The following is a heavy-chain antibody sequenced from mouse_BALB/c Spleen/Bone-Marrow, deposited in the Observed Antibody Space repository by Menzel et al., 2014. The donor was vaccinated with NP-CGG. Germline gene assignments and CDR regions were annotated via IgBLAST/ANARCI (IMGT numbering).Heavy chain of an antibody. CDR2: ISYSGST. Sequence: VKPMESGPGPVETFQSLSLTRTCTCHSNTSDFAVKRIPQFPRKKMEWMGYISYSGSTSYHPSLKSRISITRDTSKNQFFLQLNSVTTEDTATYYCARGGYDDAVDYWGQGTSVTVSS. CDR1: CHSNTSDFA. J-gene: IGHJ4*01. D-gene: IGHD2-14*01. V-gene: IGHV3-2*02. CDR3: ARGGYDDAVDY.